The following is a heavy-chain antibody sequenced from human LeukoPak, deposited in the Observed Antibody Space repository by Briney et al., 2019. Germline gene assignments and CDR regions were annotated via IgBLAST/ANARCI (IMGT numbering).Heavy chain of an antibody. Sequence: GASVKVSCKASGYTFTGYYMHWVRQAPGQGLEWMGWINPNSGGTNYAQKFQGRVTMTRDTSISTAYMELSRLRSDDTAVYYCARDLGYYYDSNGYPWGQGTLVTVSS. CDR3: ARDLGYYYDSNGYP. CDR2: INPNSGGT. CDR1: GYTFTGYY. V-gene: IGHV1-2*02. D-gene: IGHD3-22*01. J-gene: IGHJ5*02.